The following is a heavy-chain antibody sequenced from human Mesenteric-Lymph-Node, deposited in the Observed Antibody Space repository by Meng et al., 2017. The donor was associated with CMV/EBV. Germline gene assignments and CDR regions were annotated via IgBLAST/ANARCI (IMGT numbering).Heavy chain of an antibody. CDR1: GISFSSYA. V-gene: IGHV3-30*02. CDR3: AKPRNYDFWSGSSYFDD. D-gene: IGHD3-3*01. J-gene: IGHJ4*02. Sequence: GESLKISCAVSGISFSSYAMHWVRQAPGKGLEWVAFIRSDGRSTDYADSVKGRFSISRDNSENTVYLQMNSLRPEDTAVYYCAKPRNYDFWSGSSYFDDWGQGTLVTVSS. CDR2: IRSDGRST.